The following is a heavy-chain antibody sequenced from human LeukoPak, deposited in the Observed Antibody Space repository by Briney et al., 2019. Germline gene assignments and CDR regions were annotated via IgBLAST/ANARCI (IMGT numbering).Heavy chain of an antibody. Sequence: ASVKVSCMASGYTFTSYGISWVRQAPGQGLEWMGWISAYNGNTNYAQKLQGRVTMTTDTSTSTAYMELRSLRSDDTAVYYCAREFTAYDFWSGYIPLDYWGQGTLVTVSS. CDR2: ISAYNGNT. D-gene: IGHD3-3*01. CDR1: GYTFTSYG. V-gene: IGHV1-18*01. J-gene: IGHJ4*02. CDR3: AREFTAYDFWSGYIPLDY.